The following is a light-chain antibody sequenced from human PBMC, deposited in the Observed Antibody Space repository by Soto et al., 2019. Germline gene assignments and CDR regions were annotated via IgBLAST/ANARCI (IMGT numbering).Light chain of an antibody. CDR1: QSVSSSY. Sequence: EIVLTQSPGTLSLSPGERATLSCRASQSVSSSYLAWYQQKPGQAPRLLIYGASSRATGIPDRFSGSGSGTDFTLTISRLEPEDFAVYYCQHSGSSPQLTFGGGTKVEIK. CDR2: GAS. CDR3: QHSGSSPQLT. V-gene: IGKV3-20*01. J-gene: IGKJ4*01.